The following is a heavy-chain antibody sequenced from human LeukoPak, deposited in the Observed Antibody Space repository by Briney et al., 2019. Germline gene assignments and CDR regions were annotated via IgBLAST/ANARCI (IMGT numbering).Heavy chain of an antibody. V-gene: IGHV3-9*01. Sequence: GGSLRLSCAASGFTFDDYAMHWVRQAPGKGLGWVSGISWNSGSIGYADSVKGRFTISRDNAKNSLYLQMNSLRAEDTALYYCAKGPIAAAGVFDYWGQGTLVTVSS. CDR3: AKGPIAAAGVFDY. CDR1: GFTFDDYA. J-gene: IGHJ4*02. CDR2: ISWNSGSI. D-gene: IGHD6-13*01.